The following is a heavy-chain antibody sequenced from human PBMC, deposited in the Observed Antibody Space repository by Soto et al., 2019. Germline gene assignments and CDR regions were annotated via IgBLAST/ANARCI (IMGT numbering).Heavy chain of an antibody. CDR3: ARDRTRQLVPYYYYYGMDV. V-gene: IGHV1-2*04. CDR2: INPNSGGT. Sequence: ASVKVSCKASGYTFTGYYMHWVRQAPGQGLEWMGWINPNSGGTNYAQKFQGWVTMTRDTSISTAYMELSRLRSDDTAVYYCARDRTRQLVPYYYYYGMDVWGQGTTVTVSS. D-gene: IGHD6-6*01. J-gene: IGHJ6*02. CDR1: GYTFTGYY.